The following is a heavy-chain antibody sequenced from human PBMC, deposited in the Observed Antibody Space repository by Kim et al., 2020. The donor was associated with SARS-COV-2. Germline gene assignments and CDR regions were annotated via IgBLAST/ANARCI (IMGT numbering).Heavy chain of an antibody. V-gene: IGHV4-34*01. CDR1: GGSFSGYY. Sequence: SETLSLTCAVYGGSFSGYYWSWIRQPPGKGLEWIGEINHSGSTNYNPSLKSRVTISVDTSKNQFSLKLSAVTAADTAVYYCARALYYDFWSLRDGMDVWGQGTTVTVSS. CDR2: INHSGST. J-gene: IGHJ6*02. CDR3: ARALYYDFWSLRDGMDV. D-gene: IGHD3-3*01.